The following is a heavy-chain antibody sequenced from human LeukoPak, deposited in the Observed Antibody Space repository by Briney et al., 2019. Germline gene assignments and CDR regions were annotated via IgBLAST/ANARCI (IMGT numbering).Heavy chain of an antibody. D-gene: IGHD1-26*01. CDR2: LTYTGNT. CDR1: GGSITSSNW. Sequence: SETLSLTCAVSGGSITSSNWWSWVRQPPGKGREWVGELTYTGNTNYTPSLKSRDTTSVDTNNNQLSMNLTSATAANTAVYYCAKRNAWEWFVPWGQGTLVTVSS. CDR3: AKRNAWEWFVP. V-gene: IGHV4-4*02. J-gene: IGHJ5*02.